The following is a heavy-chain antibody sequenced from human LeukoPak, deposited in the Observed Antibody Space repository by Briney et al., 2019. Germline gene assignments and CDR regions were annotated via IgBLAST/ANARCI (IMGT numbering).Heavy chain of an antibody. Sequence: SQSLSLTCAISGDSVSSNSAAWNWIRQSPSRGLEWLGRTYYRSKWYNDYAVSVKSRITINPDTSKNQFSLQLNSVTPEDTAVYYCARAKRSGYREFGGFDYWGQGTLVTVSS. CDR3: ARAKRSGYREFGGFDY. D-gene: IGHD3-3*01. CDR1: GDSVSSNSAA. J-gene: IGHJ4*02. V-gene: IGHV6-1*01. CDR2: TYYRSKWYN.